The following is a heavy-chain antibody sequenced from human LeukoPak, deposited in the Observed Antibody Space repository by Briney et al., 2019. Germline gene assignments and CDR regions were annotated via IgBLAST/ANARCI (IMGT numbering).Heavy chain of an antibody. J-gene: IGHJ4*02. CDR2: INHSGST. D-gene: IGHD3-10*01. CDR3: AGWFGELLSPFDY. CDR1: GGSFSGYY. V-gene: IGHV4-34*01. Sequence: SETLSLTCAVYGGSFSGYYWSWIRQPPGKGLEWIGEINHSGSTNYNPSLKSRVTISVDTSKNQFSLKLSSVTAADTAVYYCAGWFGELLSPFDYWGQGTLVTVSS.